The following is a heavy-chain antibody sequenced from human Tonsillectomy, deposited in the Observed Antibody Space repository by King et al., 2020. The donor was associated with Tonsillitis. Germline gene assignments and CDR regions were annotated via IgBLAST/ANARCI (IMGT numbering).Heavy chain of an antibody. Sequence: QLVQSGAEVKRPGASVKVSCKASGYTFTNYAMHWVRQAPGQRLEWMGWIYGGNGNTKYSQKFQGRVTITRDTFASTAYMELSSLRSEDTAMYYCARTPFSYSSSCYGDFDYLVQGILLTVSS. V-gene: IGHV1-3*01. CDR2: IYGGNGNT. D-gene: IGHD6-13*01. CDR1: GYTFTNYA. CDR3: ARTPFSYSSSCYGDFDY. J-gene: IGHJ4*02.